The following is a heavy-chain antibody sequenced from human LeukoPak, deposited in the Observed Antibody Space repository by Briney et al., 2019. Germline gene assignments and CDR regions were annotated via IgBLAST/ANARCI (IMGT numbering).Heavy chain of an antibody. J-gene: IGHJ4*02. D-gene: IGHD4-17*01. CDR3: ARDASTGTTAPFGADY. Sequence: PGGSLRLSCAASGFTFSNYAMHWVRQTPGKGLEWVAVISYDGSNKYYADSVKGRFTISRDNSKNTVYLQVNSLRAEDTAVYYCARDASTGTTAPFGADYWGQGTLATVSS. CDR1: GFTFSNYA. CDR2: ISYDGSNK. V-gene: IGHV3-30-3*01.